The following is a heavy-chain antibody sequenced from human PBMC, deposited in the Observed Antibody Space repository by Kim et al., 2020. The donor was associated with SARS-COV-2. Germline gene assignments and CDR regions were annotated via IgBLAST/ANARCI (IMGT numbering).Heavy chain of an antibody. J-gene: IGHJ5*02. Sequence: ASVKVSCKVSGYTLTELSMHWVRQAPGKGLEWMGGFDPEDGETIYAQKFQGRVTITEDTSTDTAYMELSSLRSEDTAVYYCAPFLSHRWGQGTLVTVSS. CDR1: GYTLTELS. CDR3: APFLSHR. V-gene: IGHV1-24*01. CDR2: FDPEDGET.